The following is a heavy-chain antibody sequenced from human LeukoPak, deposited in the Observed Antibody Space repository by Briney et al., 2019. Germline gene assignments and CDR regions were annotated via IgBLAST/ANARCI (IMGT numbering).Heavy chain of an antibody. CDR2: IYYSGST. CDR1: GGSISSDSHY. V-gene: IGHV4-39*01. D-gene: IGHD6-13*01. J-gene: IGHJ5*02. CDR3: VRRIAAAEAWFDP. Sequence: PSETLSLTCTVSGGSISSDSHYWGWIRQPPGKGLEWIASIYYSGSTYHNPSLKSRVTISVDTSKNQFSLKLSSVTATDTAVYYCVRRIAAAEAWFDPWGQGTLVTVSS.